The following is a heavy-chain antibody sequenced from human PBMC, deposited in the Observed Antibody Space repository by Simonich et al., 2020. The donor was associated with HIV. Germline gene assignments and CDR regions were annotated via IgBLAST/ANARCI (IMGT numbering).Heavy chain of an antibody. CDR3: ATVSRSWSRDGPFFDY. CDR1: GYTLTELS. CDR2: LEPKDGET. D-gene: IGHD6-13*01. J-gene: IGHJ4*02. V-gene: IGHV1-24*01. Sequence: QVQLVQSGAEVKKPGASVKVSCKVSGYTLTELSMHWVRQAPGKGLEWMGGLEPKDGETIYAQKFQGRVTMTEDTSTDTAYMELSSLRSEDTAVYYCATVSRSWSRDGPFFDYWGQGTLVTVSS.